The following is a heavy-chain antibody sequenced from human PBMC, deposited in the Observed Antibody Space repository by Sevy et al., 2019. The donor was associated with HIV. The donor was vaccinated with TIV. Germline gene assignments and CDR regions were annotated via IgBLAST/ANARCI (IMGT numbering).Heavy chain of an antibody. CDR3: AKSYGDPYFYYGMDV. Sequence: GGSLRLSCAASRFTFSSYAMNWVRQAPGRGLEWVSAISASGSTPYYADPVKGRFTISRDNSKNTLYLQMNSLRAEDTAVYYCAKSYGDPYFYYGMDVWGQGTTVTVSS. J-gene: IGHJ6*02. D-gene: IGHD4-17*01. V-gene: IGHV3-23*01. CDR1: RFTFSSYA. CDR2: ISASGSTP.